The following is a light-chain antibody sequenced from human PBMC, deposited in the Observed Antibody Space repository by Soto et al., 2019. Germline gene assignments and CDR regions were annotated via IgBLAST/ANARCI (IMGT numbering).Light chain of an antibody. CDR1: QSVSSSY. CDR2: GAS. Sequence: EIVLTQSPGTLSLSPGERATLSCRASQSVSSSYLAWYQQKPGQAPRLLIYGASSRATGIPDRFSGSGSGTDFTLPTSRLEPEEFAVTYCQQYGGSWTFGQGTKVEI. V-gene: IGKV3-20*01. J-gene: IGKJ1*01. CDR3: QQYGGSWT.